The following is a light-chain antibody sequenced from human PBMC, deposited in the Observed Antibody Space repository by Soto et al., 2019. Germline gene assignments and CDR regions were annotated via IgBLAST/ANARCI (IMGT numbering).Light chain of an antibody. V-gene: IGKV1-5*03. J-gene: IGKJ2*03. CDR3: QRYNWYPYS. Sequence: DIQMTQSPSTLSASVGDRVTITRRASQSISVWLAWYQQKPGEAPKLLIYRASILESGVPSRFSGSGSGTEFTLTISSLQPDDFATYYCQRYNWYPYSFGQGTKLEIK. CDR1: QSISVW. CDR2: RAS.